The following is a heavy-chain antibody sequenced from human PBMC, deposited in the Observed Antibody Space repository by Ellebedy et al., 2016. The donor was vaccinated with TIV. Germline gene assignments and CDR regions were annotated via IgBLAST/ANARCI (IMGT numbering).Heavy chain of an antibody. Sequence: PGGSLRLSCAASGFTFSLNWMYWVRQAQGKGLEWVANIKEDGSEEYYVDSVKGRFTISRDNAKNSLYLQMNSLRAEDTAVYYCVRDLHWSYFDWGQGTLVTVSS. CDR2: IKEDGSEE. CDR1: GFTFSLNW. J-gene: IGHJ4*02. D-gene: IGHD1-26*01. V-gene: IGHV3-7*03. CDR3: VRDLHWSYFD.